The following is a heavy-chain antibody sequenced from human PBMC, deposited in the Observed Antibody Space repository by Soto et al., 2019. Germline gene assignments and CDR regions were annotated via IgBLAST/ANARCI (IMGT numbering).Heavy chain of an antibody. CDR3: ARETPLGELLRYYYGMDV. D-gene: IGHD3-10*01. CDR2: IKQDGSEK. J-gene: IGHJ6*02. V-gene: IGHV3-7*03. CDR1: GFTFSSYW. Sequence: GGSLRLSCAASGFTFSSYWMSWVRQAPGKGLEWVANIKQDGSEKYYVDSVKGRFTISRDNAKNSLYLQMNSLRAEDTAVYYCARETPLGELLRYYYGMDVWGQGTTVTVSS.